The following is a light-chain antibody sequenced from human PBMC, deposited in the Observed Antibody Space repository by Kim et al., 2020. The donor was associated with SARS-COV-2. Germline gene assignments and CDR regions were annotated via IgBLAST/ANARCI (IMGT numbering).Light chain of an antibody. CDR2: GNS. CDR3: QSYDSSLSGVV. J-gene: IGLJ2*01. Sequence: RVTISCTGCSSNIGAGYDVHWYQQLPGTAPKLLIYGNSNRPSGVPDRLSGSKSGTSASLAITGLQAEDEADYYCQSYDSSLSGVVFGGGTQLTVL. V-gene: IGLV1-40*01. CDR1: SSNIGAGYD.